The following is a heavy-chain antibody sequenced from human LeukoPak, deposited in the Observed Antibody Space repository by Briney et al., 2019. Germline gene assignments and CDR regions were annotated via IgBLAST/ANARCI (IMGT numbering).Heavy chain of an antibody. CDR2: INDVGTT. CDR3: ARQNPAASGQGLDY. Sequence: PSETLSLTCTVSGGSIKSRYWSWIRQPPGKGLEWIGYINDVGTTNYNPSLKSRVTISVDTSKNQISLKLTSVTAADTAVYYCARQNPAASGQGLDYWGQGSLVTVSS. V-gene: IGHV4-59*08. D-gene: IGHD6-13*01. CDR1: GGSIKSRY. J-gene: IGHJ4*02.